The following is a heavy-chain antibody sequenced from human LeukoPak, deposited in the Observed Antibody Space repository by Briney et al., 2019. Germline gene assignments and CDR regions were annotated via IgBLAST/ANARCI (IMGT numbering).Heavy chain of an antibody. CDR2: IYYSGST. J-gene: IGHJ4*02. CDR3: ARDYCSSTSCLFDY. D-gene: IGHD2-2*01. V-gene: IGHV4-61*01. CDR1: GGSVSSGSYY. Sequence: SETLSLTCTVSGGSVSSGSYYWSWIRQPPGKGLEWIGYIYYSGSTNYNPSLKSRVTISVDMSKNQFSLKLSSVTAADTAVYYCARDYCSSTSCLFDYWGQGTLVTVSS.